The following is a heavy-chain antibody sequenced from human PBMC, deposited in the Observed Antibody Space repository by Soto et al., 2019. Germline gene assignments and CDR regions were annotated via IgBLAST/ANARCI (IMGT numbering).Heavy chain of an antibody. Sequence: QVQLVESGGGVVQPGRSLRLSCAASGFTFSSYGMHWVRQAPGKGLEWVAVIWYDGSNKYYADSVKGRFTISRDNSKNTLYLQMNSLRAEDTAVYYCARDNSGYDLLYFDYWGQGTQVTVSS. CDR1: GFTFSSYG. CDR3: ARDNSGYDLLYFDY. D-gene: IGHD5-12*01. CDR2: IWYDGSNK. V-gene: IGHV3-33*01. J-gene: IGHJ4*02.